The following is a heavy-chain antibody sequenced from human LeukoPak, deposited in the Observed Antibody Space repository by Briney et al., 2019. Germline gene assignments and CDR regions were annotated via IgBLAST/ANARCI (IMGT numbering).Heavy chain of an antibody. D-gene: IGHD5-12*01. CDR1: ADSISSYV. CDR2: TSYSGST. CDR3: ARDISGYDTFDI. V-gene: IGHV4-59*01. J-gene: IGHJ3*02. Sequence: SQTLSLTCTVAADSISSYVCNWIRPPPGKGLEWIAYTSYSGSTNYNHSLKSRVTISVDTSKNQFSLRLSSVTAADTAVYYCARDISGYDTFDIWGHGTMVTVSS.